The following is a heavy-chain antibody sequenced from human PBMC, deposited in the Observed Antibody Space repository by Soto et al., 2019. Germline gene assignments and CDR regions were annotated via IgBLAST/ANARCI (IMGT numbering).Heavy chain of an antibody. Sequence: PSETLSLTCAVYGGSFANYYWNWIRQPPGKGLEWIGEINYSGSTDYNPSLKSRVTISVDTSKNQFSLKLSSVTAADTAVYYCASGRYCSGGSCYGSDYWGQGTLVTVSS. CDR1: GGSFANYY. J-gene: IGHJ4*02. D-gene: IGHD2-15*01. CDR3: ASGRYCSGGSCYGSDY. V-gene: IGHV4-34*01. CDR2: INYSGST.